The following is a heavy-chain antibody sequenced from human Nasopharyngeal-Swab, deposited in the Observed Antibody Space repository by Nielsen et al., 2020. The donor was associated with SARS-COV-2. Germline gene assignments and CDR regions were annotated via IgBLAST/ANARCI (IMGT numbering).Heavy chain of an antibody. D-gene: IGHD3-3*01. CDR3: ARDIEEWLVVPSLSFDY. V-gene: IGHV1-18*01. CDR2: ISVYNADT. CDR1: GYSFRSYG. Sequence: ASVQVSCNASGYSFRSYGINWVRQAPARGLEWMGCISVYNADTNYAQKLQGRVSMTTDTSTSTAYMELRSLRSDDTAAYYCARDIEEWLVVPSLSFDYWGQGTLVTVSS. J-gene: IGHJ4*02.